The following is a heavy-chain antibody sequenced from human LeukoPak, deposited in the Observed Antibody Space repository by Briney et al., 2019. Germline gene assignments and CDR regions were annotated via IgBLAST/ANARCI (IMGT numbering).Heavy chain of an antibody. D-gene: IGHD3-3*01. CDR1: GGSVSSGSYY. CDR2: IYYSGST. CDR3: ARAPTPKITIFGVVTSYNWFDP. J-gene: IGHJ5*02. Sequence: SETLSLTCTVSGGSVSSGSYYWSWIRQPPGTGLEWIGYIYYSGSTNYNPSLKSRVTISVDTSKNQFSLKLSSVTAADTAVYYCARAPTPKITIFGVVTSYNWFDPWGQGTLVTVSS. V-gene: IGHV4-61*01.